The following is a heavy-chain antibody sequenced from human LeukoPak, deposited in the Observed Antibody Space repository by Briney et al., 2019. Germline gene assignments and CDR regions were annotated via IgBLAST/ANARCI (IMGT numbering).Heavy chain of an antibody. CDR3: ARGYCSGGSCPVSASLLRYYYYYMDA. CDR2: INSDGSST. V-gene: IGHV3-74*01. J-gene: IGHJ6*03. Sequence: GGSLRLSCAASGFTFSSYCMHWVRQAPGKGLVWVSRINSDGSSTSYADSVKGRFTISRDNAKNTLYLQMNSLRAEDTAVYYCARGYCSGGSCPVSASLLRYYYYYMDAWGKGTTVTISS. CDR1: GFTFSSYC. D-gene: IGHD2-15*01.